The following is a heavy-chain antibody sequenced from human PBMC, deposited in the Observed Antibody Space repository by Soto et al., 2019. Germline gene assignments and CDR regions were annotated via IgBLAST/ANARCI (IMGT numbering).Heavy chain of an antibody. D-gene: IGHD6-13*01. J-gene: IGHJ6*03. Sequence: QVQLVESGGGVVQPGRSLRLSCAASGFTFSSYGMHWVRQAPGKGLEWVAVIWYDGSNKYYADSVKGRFTISRDNSKNTLYLQMNSRRAEDTAVYYCARAGAAGTSIYYYYYMDVWGKGTTVTVSS. CDR2: IWYDGSNK. CDR3: ARAGAAGTSIYYYYYMDV. CDR1: GFTFSSYG. V-gene: IGHV3-33*01.